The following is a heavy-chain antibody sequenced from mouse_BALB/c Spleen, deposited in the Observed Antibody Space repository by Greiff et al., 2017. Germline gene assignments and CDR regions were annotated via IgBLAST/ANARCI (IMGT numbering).Heavy chain of an antibody. Sequence: EVQLQQSGAELVRPGALVKLSCKASGFNIKDYYMHWVKQRPEQGLEWIGWIDPENGNTIYDPKFQGKASITADTSSNTAYLQLSSLTSEDTAVYYCARERVPFAYWGQGTLVTVSA. CDR3: ARERVPFAY. D-gene: IGHD2-14*01. J-gene: IGHJ3*01. V-gene: IGHV14-1*02. CDR2: IDPENGNT. CDR1: GFNIKDYY.